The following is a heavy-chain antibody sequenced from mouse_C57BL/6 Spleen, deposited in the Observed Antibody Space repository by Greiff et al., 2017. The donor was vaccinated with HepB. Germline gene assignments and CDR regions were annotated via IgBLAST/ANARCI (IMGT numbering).Heavy chain of an antibody. CDR3: ARLGVGSPFPYYAMDY. Sequence: EVMLVESGGDLVKPGGSLKLSCAASGFTFSSYGMSWVRQTPDKRLEWVATISSGGSYTYYPDSVKGRFTISRDNAKNTLYLQMSSLKSEDTAMYYCARLGVGSPFPYYAMDYWGQGTSVTVSS. CDR1: GFTFSSYG. V-gene: IGHV5-6*01. J-gene: IGHJ4*01. CDR2: ISSGGSYT. D-gene: IGHD1-1*02.